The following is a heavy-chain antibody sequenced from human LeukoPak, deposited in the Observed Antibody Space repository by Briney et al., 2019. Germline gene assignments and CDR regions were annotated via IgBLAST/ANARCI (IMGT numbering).Heavy chain of an antibody. V-gene: IGHV1-69*04. CDR3: ATDSSSWPESYFDY. J-gene: IGHJ4*02. Sequence: EASVKVSCKASGGTFSSYAISWVRQAPGQGLEWMGRIIPILGIANYAQKFQGRVTITADKSTSTAYMELSSLRSEDTAVYYCATDSSSWPESYFDYWGQGTLVTVSS. D-gene: IGHD6-13*01. CDR1: GGTFSSYA. CDR2: IIPILGIA.